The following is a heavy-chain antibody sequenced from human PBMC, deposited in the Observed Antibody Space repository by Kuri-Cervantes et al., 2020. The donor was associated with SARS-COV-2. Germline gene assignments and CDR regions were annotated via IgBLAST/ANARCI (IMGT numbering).Heavy chain of an antibody. D-gene: IGHD2-2*02. J-gene: IGHJ6*01. CDR2: INHSGST. CDR1: GGSFSGYY. V-gene: IGHV4-34*01. CDR3: ARQFRYCSSTSCYMYYYYGMDV. Sequence: GSLRLSCAVYGGSFSGYYWSWIRQPPGKGLEWIGEINHSGSTNYNPSLKSRVTVSVDTSKNQFSLKLRSATAADTAVYHCARQFRYCSSTSCYMYYYYGMDVWGQGTMVTVSS.